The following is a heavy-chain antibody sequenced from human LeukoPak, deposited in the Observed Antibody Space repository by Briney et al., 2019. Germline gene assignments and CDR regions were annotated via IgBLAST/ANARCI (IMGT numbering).Heavy chain of an antibody. V-gene: IGHV4-34*01. CDR1: GGSFSGYY. D-gene: IGHD6-13*01. Sequence: PSETLSLTCAVYGGSFSGYYWSWIRQPPGKGLEWIGEINHSGSTNYNPPLKSRVTISVDTSKNQFSLKLSSVTAADTAVYYCARGDYSSSFISFDYWGQGTLVTVSS. J-gene: IGHJ4*02. CDR2: INHSGST. CDR3: ARGDYSSSFISFDY.